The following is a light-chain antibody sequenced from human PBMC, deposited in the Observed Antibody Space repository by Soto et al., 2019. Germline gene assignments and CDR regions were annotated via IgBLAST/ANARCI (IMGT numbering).Light chain of an antibody. Sequence: DIQMTHAPSILSASVLYRVTITCLASQSISSWLAWYQQKPGKAPNLLIYKASHLENGVPSRFSGSGSGTEFTLTISSLQPGDFATYYCQQYTSYPWTFGQGTKVDIK. J-gene: IGKJ1*01. V-gene: IGKV1-5*03. CDR3: QQYTSYPWT. CDR2: KAS. CDR1: QSISSW.